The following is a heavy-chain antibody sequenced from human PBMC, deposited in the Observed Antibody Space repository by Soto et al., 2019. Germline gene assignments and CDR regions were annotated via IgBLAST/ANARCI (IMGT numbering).Heavy chain of an antibody. V-gene: IGHV4-39*01. CDR2: IYYSGST. CDR1: GGSISSSSYY. J-gene: IGHJ6*03. D-gene: IGHD2-2*01. Sequence: QLQLQESGPGLVKPSETLSFTCTVSGGSISSSSYYWGWIRQPPGKGLEWIGSIYYSGSTYYNPSLKSRVTISVDTSKNQFSLKLSSVTAADTAVYYCARRDCSSTSCYPRDYYYYMDVWGKGTTVTVSS. CDR3: ARRDCSSTSCYPRDYYYYMDV.